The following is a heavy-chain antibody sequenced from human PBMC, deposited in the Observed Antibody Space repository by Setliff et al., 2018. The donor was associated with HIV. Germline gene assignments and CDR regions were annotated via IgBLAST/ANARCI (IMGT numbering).Heavy chain of an antibody. D-gene: IGHD2-15*01. CDR1: TYTFSSYV. V-gene: IGHV1-18*01. CDR2: ISVYNGNT. CDR3: ATQRDIGMVPGQGGFDI. J-gene: IGHJ3*02. Sequence: GASVKVSCKASTYTFSSYVINWVRQAPGQGLEWMGRISVYNGNTIYAQKLQGRVIMTTDKSTSTAYMELRSLRSDDTAMYYCATQRDIGMVPGQGGFDIWAQGTMVTVSS.